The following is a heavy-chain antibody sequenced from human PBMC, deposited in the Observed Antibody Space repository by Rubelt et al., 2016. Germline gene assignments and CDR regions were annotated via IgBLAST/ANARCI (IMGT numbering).Heavy chain of an antibody. J-gene: IGHJ4*02. D-gene: IGHD5-18*01. V-gene: IGHV3-30*01. CDR3: ARENTATGRYYFDY. Sequence: SYDGSNKYYADSVKGRFTISRDNSKNTLYLQMNSLRAEDTAVYYCARENTATGRYYFDYWGQGTLVTVSS. CDR2: SYDGSNK.